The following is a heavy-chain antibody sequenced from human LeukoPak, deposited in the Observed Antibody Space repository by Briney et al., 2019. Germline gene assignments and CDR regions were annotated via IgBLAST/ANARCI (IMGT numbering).Heavy chain of an antibody. Sequence: PGGSLRLSCAASGFTFSSYAMSWVRQAPGKGLEWVSYISSSGSTIYYADSVKGRFTISRDNAKNSLYLQMNSLRAEDTAVYYCARDYDFWSGYLDYWGQGTLVTVSS. CDR3: ARDYDFWSGYLDY. D-gene: IGHD3-3*01. CDR1: GFTFSSYA. V-gene: IGHV3-48*04. J-gene: IGHJ4*02. CDR2: ISSSGSTI.